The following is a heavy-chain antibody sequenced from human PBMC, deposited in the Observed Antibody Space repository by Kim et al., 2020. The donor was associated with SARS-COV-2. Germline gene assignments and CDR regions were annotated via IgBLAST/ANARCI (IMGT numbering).Heavy chain of an antibody. J-gene: IGHJ6*02. Sequence: SETLYLTCAVYGGSFSGYYWSWIRQPPGKGLEWIGEINHSGSTNYNPSLKSRVTISVDTSKNQFSLKLSSVTAADTAVYYCARLRSVQYSSSWYGYYYGMDVWGQGTTVTVSS. V-gene: IGHV4-34*01. CDR1: GGSFSGYY. D-gene: IGHD6-13*01. CDR3: ARLRSVQYSSSWYGYYYGMDV. CDR2: INHSGST.